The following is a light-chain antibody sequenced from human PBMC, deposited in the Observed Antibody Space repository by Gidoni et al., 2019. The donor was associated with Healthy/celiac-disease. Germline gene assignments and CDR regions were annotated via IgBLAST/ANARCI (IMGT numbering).Light chain of an antibody. CDR1: QSVSSN. CDR3: QQGGT. J-gene: IGKJ4*01. V-gene: IGKV3-15*01. CDR2: GAS. Sequence: EIVMTQSPATLSVSPGERATISCRASQSVSSNVAWYRQKPGQAPGLLIYGASARATGSPARFSGSGSGTEFTLTISSLQSGDFTGYYCQQGGTFGGGTKVKIK.